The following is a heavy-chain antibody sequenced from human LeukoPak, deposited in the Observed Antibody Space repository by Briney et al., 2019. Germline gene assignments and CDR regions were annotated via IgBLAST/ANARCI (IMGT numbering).Heavy chain of an antibody. Sequence: PGGSLRLSCAASGFTFSSYWMHWVRQAPGKGLVWVSRINTDGSNTAYADSVKGRFTISRDNAKNTLYLQMNSLRAEDTAVYYCTSGIAVAANGGYWGQGTLVTVSS. CDR2: INTDGSNT. CDR3: TSGIAVAANGGY. D-gene: IGHD6-19*01. CDR1: GFTFSSYW. V-gene: IGHV3-74*01. J-gene: IGHJ4*02.